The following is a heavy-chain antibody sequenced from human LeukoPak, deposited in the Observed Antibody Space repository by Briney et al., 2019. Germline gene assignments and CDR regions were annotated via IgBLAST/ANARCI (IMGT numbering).Heavy chain of an antibody. J-gene: IGHJ4*02. D-gene: IGHD1-26*01. CDR2: INTKSGGT. Sequence: ASVKVSCKASGYTFSDYYMHWVRQAPGQGLEWMGWINTKSGGTKYEYNFQGRVTMTRATSINTAYMELSNLRSDDSAVYYCARERVVGSDDEGFDNWGQGTLVTVSS. CDR1: GYTFSDYY. V-gene: IGHV1-2*02. CDR3: ARERVVGSDDEGFDN.